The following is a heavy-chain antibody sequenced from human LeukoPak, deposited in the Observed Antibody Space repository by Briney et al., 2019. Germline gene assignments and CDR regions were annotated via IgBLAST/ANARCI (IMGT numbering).Heavy chain of an antibody. CDR1: GYTFTSYY. J-gene: IGHJ4*02. Sequence: ASVKVSCKASGYTFTSYYMHWVRQAPGQGLEWMGIINPSGGSTSYAQKFQGRVTVTRDTSTSTVYMELSSLRSEDTAVYYCARDPRDGYNSALIDYWGQGTLVTVSS. CDR3: ARDPRDGYNSALIDY. D-gene: IGHD5-24*01. CDR2: INPSGGST. V-gene: IGHV1-46*01.